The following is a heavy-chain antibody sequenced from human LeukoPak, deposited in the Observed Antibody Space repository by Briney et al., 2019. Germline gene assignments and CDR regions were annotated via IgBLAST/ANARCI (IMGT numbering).Heavy chain of an antibody. D-gene: IGHD2/OR15-2a*01. V-gene: IGHV4-59*01. CDR3: ARDISSLGYYYYMDV. Sequence: SETLSLTCTVSGGSINSNYWNWIRQPPGKGLEWIGFIYYSGSTSYDPSLKSRVTISLDTSKNQFSLKLGSVTAADTAVYYCARDISSLGYYYYMDVWGKGTTVTVSS. J-gene: IGHJ6*03. CDR1: GGSINSNY. CDR2: IYYSGST.